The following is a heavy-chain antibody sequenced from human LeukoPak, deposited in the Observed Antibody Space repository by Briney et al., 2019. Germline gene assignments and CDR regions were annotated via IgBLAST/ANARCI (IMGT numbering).Heavy chain of an antibody. V-gene: IGHV4-39*07. J-gene: IGHJ5*02. D-gene: IGHD5-12*01. CDR2: IYYSGST. Sequence: PSETLSLTCTVSGGSISSSSYYWGWIRQPPGKGLEWIGSIYYSGSTYYNPSLKSRVTISVDTSKNQFSLKLSSVTAADTAVYYCARGPYSGYDSPWGQGTLVTVSS. CDR1: GGSISSSSYY. CDR3: ARGPYSGYDSP.